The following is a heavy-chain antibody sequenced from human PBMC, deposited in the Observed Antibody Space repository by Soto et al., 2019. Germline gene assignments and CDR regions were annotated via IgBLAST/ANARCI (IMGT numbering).Heavy chain of an antibody. J-gene: IGHJ3*02. D-gene: IGHD3-22*01. V-gene: IGHV1-69*13. CDR3: ANYDSSGYPDAFDI. Sequence: GASVKVSCKASGGTFSSYAISWVRQAPGQGLEWMGGIIPIFGTANYAQKFQGRVTITADESTSTAYMELSSLRSEDTAVYYCANYDSSGYPDAFDIWGQGTMVTVSS. CDR2: IIPIFGTA. CDR1: GGTFSSYA.